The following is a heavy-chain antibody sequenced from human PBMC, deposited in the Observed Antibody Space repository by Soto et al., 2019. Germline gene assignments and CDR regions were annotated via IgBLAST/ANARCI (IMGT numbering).Heavy chain of an antibody. J-gene: IGHJ6*02. CDR2: IYYSGST. D-gene: IGHD2-8*02. CDR1: GGSISSSSYY. CDR3: ARVILDYYYGMDV. Sequence: SETLSLTCTVSGGSISSSSYYCGWIRQPPGKGLEWIGSIYYSGSTYYNPSLMSRVTISVDTSKNQFSLKLSSVTAADTAVYYCARVILDYYYGMDVWGQGTTVTVSS. V-gene: IGHV4-39*01.